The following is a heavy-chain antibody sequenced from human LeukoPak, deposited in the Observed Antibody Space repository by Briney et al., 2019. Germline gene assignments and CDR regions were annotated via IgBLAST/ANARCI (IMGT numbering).Heavy chain of an antibody. CDR3: ARGRKSAVIIDY. CDR1: GGSISSSSYY. Sequence: SETLSLTCTVSGGSISSSSYYWGWIRQPPGKGLEWIGSIYYSGSTYYNPSLKSRVTISVDTSKNQFSLKLSSVTAADTAVYYCARGRKSAVIIDYWGQGTLVTVSS. V-gene: IGHV4-39*07. J-gene: IGHJ4*02. D-gene: IGHD3-3*01. CDR2: IYYSGST.